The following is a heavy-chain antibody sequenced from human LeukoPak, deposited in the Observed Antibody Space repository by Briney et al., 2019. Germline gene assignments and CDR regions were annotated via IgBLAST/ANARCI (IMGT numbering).Heavy chain of an antibody. CDR2: IYSGGST. D-gene: IGHD1-26*01. CDR1: GFTVSGNY. J-gene: IGHJ5*02. Sequence: PGGSLRLSCAASGFTVSGNYMSWVRQAPGKGLEWVSVIYSGGSTYYADSVKGRFTISRDNSKNTLYLQMNSLRAEDTAVYYCARAFGSMTNWFDPWGQGTLVTVSS. V-gene: IGHV3-66*01. CDR3: ARAFGSMTNWFDP.